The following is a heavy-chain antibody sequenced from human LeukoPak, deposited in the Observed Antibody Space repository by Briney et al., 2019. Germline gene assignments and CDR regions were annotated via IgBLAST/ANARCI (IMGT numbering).Heavy chain of an antibody. CDR3: ARRCMSGYCSSGGPMDDY. V-gene: IGHV5-51*01. CDR1: GYSFTNYW. Sequence: GESLKISCKGSGYSFTNYWIGWVRQMPETGLEWVGVIYPADSDTTYNPSFQGQVTISVDRSINTAYLQWSSLKASDTAMYYCARRCMSGYCSSGGPMDDYWGQGTLVTVSS. CDR2: IYPADSDT. J-gene: IGHJ4*02. D-gene: IGHD2-15*01.